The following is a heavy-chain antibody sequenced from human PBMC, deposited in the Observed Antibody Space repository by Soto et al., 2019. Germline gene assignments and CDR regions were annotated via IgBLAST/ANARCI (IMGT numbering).Heavy chain of an antibody. CDR3: ARAMTTVTETSYYYYGMDV. J-gene: IGHJ6*02. CDR2: IYYSGST. V-gene: IGHV4-30-4*01. CDR1: GGSISSGDYY. Sequence: ASETLSLTCTVSGGSISSGDYYWSWIRQPPGKGLEWIGYIYYSGSTYYNPSLKSRVTISVDTSKNQFSLKLSSVTAADTAVYYCARAMTTVTETSYYYYGMDVWGQGTTVTVS. D-gene: IGHD4-4*01.